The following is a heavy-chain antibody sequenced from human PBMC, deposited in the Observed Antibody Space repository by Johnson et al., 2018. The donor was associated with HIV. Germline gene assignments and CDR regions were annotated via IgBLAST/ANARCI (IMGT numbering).Heavy chain of an antibody. J-gene: IGHJ3*01. D-gene: IGHD1-26*01. V-gene: IGHV3-66*01. CDR3: ARSRWADDAFDG. CDR2: IYSGGST. Sequence: VESGGGVVQPGRSLRLSCAASGFTFSDYYMSWIRQAPGKGLEWVSVIYSGGSTYYADSVKGRFTISRDNAKNTVYLQMISMRAEDMAVYYCARSRWADDAFDGWGQGTMVTVSS. CDR1: GFTFSDYY.